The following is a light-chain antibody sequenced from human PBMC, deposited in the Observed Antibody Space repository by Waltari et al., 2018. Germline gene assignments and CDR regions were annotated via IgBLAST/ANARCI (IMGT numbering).Light chain of an antibody. Sequence: EIVLTQSPGTLSLSPGERATLSCRPSQSVSRALAWYQQKPGQAPRLLIYGASNRATGIPDRFSGSGSGTDFSLTISRLDPEDVAVYYCQHYERLPATFGQGTKVEIK. CDR3: QHYERLPAT. V-gene: IGKV3-20*01. CDR1: QSVSRA. J-gene: IGKJ1*01. CDR2: GAS.